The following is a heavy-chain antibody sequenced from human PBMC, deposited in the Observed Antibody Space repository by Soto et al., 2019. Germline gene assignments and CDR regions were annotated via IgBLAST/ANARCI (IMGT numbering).Heavy chain of an antibody. Sequence: QVQLVQSGAEVKKPGSSVKVSCTASGGTFSNYTINWVRQAPGQGLEWMGRIIPILDIENYAKKFQGRVTITADKSTSTGYMELIRLRSEDTAGYYCERDVGLCPVTVSAQVAWWGQGQVVNVSS. J-gene: IGHJ4*02. CDR2: IIPILDIE. V-gene: IGHV1-69*08. CDR3: ERDVGLCPVTVSAQVAW. CDR1: GGTFSNYT. D-gene: IGHD3-10*02.